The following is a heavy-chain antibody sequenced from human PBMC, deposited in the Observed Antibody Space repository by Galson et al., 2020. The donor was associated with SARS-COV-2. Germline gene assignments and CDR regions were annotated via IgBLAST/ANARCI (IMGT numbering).Heavy chain of an antibody. CDR1: GFTFSSYA. CDR2: ISGSGSAT. J-gene: IGHJ4*03. Sequence: GGSLRLSCAASGFTFSSYAMNWLRQAPGKGLEWVSGISGSGSATYYAGSVKGRFTISRDNSQNTLYLQMNGLRAEDTAIYYCAKRHRDSSGFDYWGHGARVTVSS. V-gene: IGHV3-23*01. CDR3: AKRHRDSSGFDY. D-gene: IGHD3-22*01.